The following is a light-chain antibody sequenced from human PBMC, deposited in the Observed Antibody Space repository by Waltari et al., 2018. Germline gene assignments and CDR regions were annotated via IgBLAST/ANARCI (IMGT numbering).Light chain of an antibody. Sequence: QLVLTQSPSASASLGASVKLTCTLSSGHSSNIIAWLQQQPGKGPRYLMQVNSDGSHRKGDGIPSRFSGSSSGAERYRTISRLQSEDEADYYGETGGHGTWVFGGGTKLTVL. V-gene: IGLV4-69*01. CDR2: VNSDGSH. CDR1: SGHSSNI. J-gene: IGLJ3*02. CDR3: ETGGHGTWV.